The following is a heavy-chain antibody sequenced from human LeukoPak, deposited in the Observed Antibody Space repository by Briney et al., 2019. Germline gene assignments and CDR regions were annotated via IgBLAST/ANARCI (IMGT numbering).Heavy chain of an antibody. Sequence: SETLSLTCTVSGGSISSYYWSWIRQPPGKGLEWIGYIYYSGSTNYNPSLKSRVTVSVDTSKNQFSLKLSSVTAADTAVYYCARGRGGYLDYWGQGTLVTVSS. D-gene: IGHD2-15*01. CDR1: GGSISSYY. CDR2: IYYSGST. V-gene: IGHV4-59*01. J-gene: IGHJ4*02. CDR3: ARGRGGYLDY.